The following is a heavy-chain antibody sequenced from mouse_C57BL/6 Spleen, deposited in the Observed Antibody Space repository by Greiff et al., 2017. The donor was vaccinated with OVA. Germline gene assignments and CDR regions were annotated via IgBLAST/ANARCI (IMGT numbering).Heavy chain of an antibody. Sequence: EVQLQQSGPELVKPGASVKISCKASGYTFTDYYMNWVKQSHGKSLEWIGDINPNNGGTSYNQKFKGKATLTVDKSSSTAYMELRSLTSEDSAVYYCARLVYYGNYFDYWGQGTTLTVSS. CDR1: GYTFTDYY. V-gene: IGHV1-26*01. CDR2: INPNNGGT. CDR3: ARLVYYGNYFDY. D-gene: IGHD2-1*01. J-gene: IGHJ2*01.